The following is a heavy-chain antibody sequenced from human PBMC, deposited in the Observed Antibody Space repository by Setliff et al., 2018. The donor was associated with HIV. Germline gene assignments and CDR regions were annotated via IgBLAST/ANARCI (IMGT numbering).Heavy chain of an antibody. CDR2: IYYSGST. J-gene: IGHJ6*03. CDR1: GSSISSYY. Sequence: SETLSLTCTVSGSSISSYYWSWIRQPPGKGLEWVGYIYYSGSTTYNPSLKSRVTLSVGTSKNQFSLKLSSVTAADTAVYYCARHLYYYDNNGYLQPYYYMDVWGKGTTVTVSS. V-gene: IGHV4-59*08. D-gene: IGHD3-22*01. CDR3: ARHLYYYDNNGYLQPYYYMDV.